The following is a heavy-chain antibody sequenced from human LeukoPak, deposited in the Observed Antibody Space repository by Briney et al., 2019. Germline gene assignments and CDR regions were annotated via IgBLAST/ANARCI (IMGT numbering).Heavy chain of an antibody. V-gene: IGHV1-2*06. J-gene: IGHJ4*02. CDR1: GYTFPSYF. CDR3: ARGYSYGYDY. Sequence: ASVKVSCKASGYTFPSYFMHWVRQAPGQGLEWMGRINPNSGGTNYAQKFQGRVTMTGDTSISTAYMELSRLRSDDTAVYYCARGYSYGYDYWGQGTLVTVSS. CDR2: INPNSGGT. D-gene: IGHD5-18*01.